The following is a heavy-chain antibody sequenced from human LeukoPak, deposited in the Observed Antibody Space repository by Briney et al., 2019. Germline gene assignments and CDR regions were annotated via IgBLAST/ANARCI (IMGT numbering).Heavy chain of an antibody. D-gene: IGHD4-11*01. J-gene: IGHJ4*02. CDR3: AKDYGYGNYAVDY. V-gene: IGHV3-30*18. CDR2: ISYDGSNK. CDR1: GFTFSTYG. Sequence: AGYLRLYCAASGFTFSTYGMHWDRQAHGNGLEWVAFISYDGSNKYYADSVKGRFTISRDSSKNTLYLQMNSLRAEDTAVYYYAKDYGYGNYAVDYWGQGTLVTVSS.